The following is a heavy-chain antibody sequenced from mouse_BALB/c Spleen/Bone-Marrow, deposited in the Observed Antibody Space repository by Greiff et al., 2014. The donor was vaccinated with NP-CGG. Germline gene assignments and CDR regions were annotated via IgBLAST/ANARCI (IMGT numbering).Heavy chain of an antibody. CDR2: INPSNGGT. Sequence: QVQLQQSGAELVKPGASVKLSCKASGYTFTSYYMCWVKQRPGQGLVWIGEINPSNGGTNFNEKFKSKATLTVDKSSSTAYMSLSSLTSEDSAVYYCTRSRRAMDHWGQGTSVTVSS. V-gene: IGHV1S81*02. J-gene: IGHJ4*01. CDR1: GYTFTSYY. D-gene: IGHD2-12*01. CDR3: TRSRRAMDH.